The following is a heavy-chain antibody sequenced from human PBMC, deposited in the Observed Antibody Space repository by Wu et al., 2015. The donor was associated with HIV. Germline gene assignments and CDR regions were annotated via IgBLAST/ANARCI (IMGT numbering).Heavy chain of an antibody. D-gene: IGHD6-13*01. CDR1: GYPFTNYN. Sequence: QVQLVQSGAEVKKPGASVKVSCKASGYPFTNYNISWVRQAPGQGLEWMGWINTYNGDRLYAQKLQGRLTMTTDTSTRTAYMELRSLRSDDTAEYFCDEINNIVPVGTLSLISWGQGTSGHRLF. J-gene: IGHJ3*01. V-gene: IGHV1-18*01. CDR3: DEINNIVPVGTLSLIS. CDR2: INTYNGDR.